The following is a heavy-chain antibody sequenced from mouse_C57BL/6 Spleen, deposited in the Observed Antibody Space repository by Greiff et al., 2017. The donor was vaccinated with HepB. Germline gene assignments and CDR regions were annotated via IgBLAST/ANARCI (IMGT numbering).Heavy chain of an antibody. D-gene: IGHD1-1*01. J-gene: IGHJ2*01. Sequence: EVKLMESGAELVKPGASVKLSCTASGFNIKDYYMHWVKQRTEQGLEWIGRIDPEDGETKYAPKFQGKATITADTSSNTAYLQLSSLTSEDTAVYYCARGETTEYYFDYWGQGTTLTVSS. CDR1: GFNIKDYY. V-gene: IGHV14-2*01. CDR3: ARGETTEYYFDY. CDR2: IDPEDGET.